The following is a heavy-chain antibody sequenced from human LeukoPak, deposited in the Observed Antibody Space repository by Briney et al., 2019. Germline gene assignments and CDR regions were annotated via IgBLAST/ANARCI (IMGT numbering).Heavy chain of an antibody. CDR2: IYPGDPDT. Sequence: GESLKISCKGSGYSFTSYWIGWVRQMPGKGLEWMGIIYPGDPDTRYSPSFQGQVTISADKSISTAYLQWSSLKASDTAMYYRARHRYSGSYVSAFDIWGQGDNGHRLF. V-gene: IGHV5-51*01. J-gene: IGHJ3*02. CDR1: GYSFTSYW. CDR3: ARHRYSGSYVSAFDI. D-gene: IGHD1-26*01.